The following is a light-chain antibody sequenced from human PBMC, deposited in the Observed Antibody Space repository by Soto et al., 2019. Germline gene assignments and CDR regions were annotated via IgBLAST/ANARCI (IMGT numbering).Light chain of an antibody. CDR3: QQYYRCPWT. CDR1: QTISSW. Sequence: DIQMTQSPSTLSGSVGDRVTITCRASQTISSWLAWYQQKPGKAPKLLIYKASTLTSGVPSGFSGSGAGTECTLTISSLQPDDVAVDYCQQYYRCPWTFGQGTQVDIK. V-gene: IGKV1-5*03. J-gene: IGKJ1*01. CDR2: KAS.